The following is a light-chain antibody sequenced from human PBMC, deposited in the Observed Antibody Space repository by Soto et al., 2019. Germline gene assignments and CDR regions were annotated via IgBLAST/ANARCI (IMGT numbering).Light chain of an antibody. CDR1: QSVNNN. CDR2: GTS. V-gene: IGKV3-15*01. CDR3: QQYNRWPPIT. Sequence: EIVMTQSPATLSLSPGERAALSCGASQSVNNNLAWYQQKPGQAPRLLIYGTSIRATGIPARFSGGGSGTEFSLTISSLQSEDFAVYYCQQYNRWPPITFGQGTRLEIK. J-gene: IGKJ5*01.